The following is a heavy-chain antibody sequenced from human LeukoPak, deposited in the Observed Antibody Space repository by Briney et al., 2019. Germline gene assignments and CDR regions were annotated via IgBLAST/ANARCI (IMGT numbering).Heavy chain of an antibody. J-gene: IGHJ4*02. CDR2: IYYSGST. Sequence: SETLSLTCTVSGGSISSRSYYWGWIRQPPGKGLEWIGSIYYSGSTYYNPSLKSRVTISVDTSKNQFSLKLSSVTAADTAVYYCARDDPGIAAAGTGGVDYWGQGTLVTVSS. CDR1: GGSISSRSYY. V-gene: IGHV4-39*07. D-gene: IGHD6-13*01. CDR3: ARDDPGIAAAGTGGVDY.